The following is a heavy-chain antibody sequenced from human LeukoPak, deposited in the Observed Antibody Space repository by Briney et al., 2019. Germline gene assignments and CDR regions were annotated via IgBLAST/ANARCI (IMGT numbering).Heavy chain of an antibody. J-gene: IGHJ4*02. V-gene: IGHV3-48*01. CDR2: IGIDSGNT. D-gene: IGHD1-1*01. CDR3: ARDHNYAFDN. Sequence: GGSLRLSCTASGFPFIEYSMNWVRQVPGKGLEWIAYIGIDSGNTKYADSVMGRFTISADKAKNSLYLQMNSLRVEDTAVYYCARDHNYAFDNWGQGTLVSVAS. CDR1: GFPFIEYS.